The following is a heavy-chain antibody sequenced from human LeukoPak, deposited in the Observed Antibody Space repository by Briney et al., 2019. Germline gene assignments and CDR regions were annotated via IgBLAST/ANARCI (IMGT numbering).Heavy chain of an antibody. D-gene: IGHD4-17*01. V-gene: IGHV1-18*04. CDR2: ISSYNADT. Sequence: ASVKVSCKASGYTSTSYGISWVRQAPGRGLEWMGWISSYNADTNYAQKFQGRVTMTTDTSTSTAYMELRSLRSDDTAVYYCARGDTDYGTYYFDYWGQGTLVTVSS. CDR3: ARGDTDYGTYYFDY. CDR1: GYTSTSYG. J-gene: IGHJ4*02.